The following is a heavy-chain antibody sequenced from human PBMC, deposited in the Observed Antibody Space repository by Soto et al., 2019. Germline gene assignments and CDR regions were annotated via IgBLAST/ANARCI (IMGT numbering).Heavy chain of an antibody. CDR3: ARRAETNGWNGFGADKYYFDF. V-gene: IGHV1-8*01. J-gene: IGHJ4*02. D-gene: IGHD1-1*01. CDR2: MNPNTGNS. CDR1: GYTFTSYD. Sequence: QVQLVQSGAEVRKPGASVKVSCEASGYTFTSYDIYWVRQATGQGLEWMGWMNPNTGNSAYAHKFQGRVTMTSNTTIRTAHIELSSMRSEDTAVYYCARRAETNGWNGFGADKYYFDFWGQGTLVTVSS.